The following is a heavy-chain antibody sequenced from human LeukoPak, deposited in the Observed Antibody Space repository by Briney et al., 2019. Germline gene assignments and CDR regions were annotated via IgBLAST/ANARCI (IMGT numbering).Heavy chain of an antibody. V-gene: IGHV3-43*02. CDR2: ISGDGGST. CDR1: GFTFSSYW. D-gene: IGHD2-15*01. Sequence: PGGSLRLSCAASGFTFSSYWMHWVRQAPGKGPVWVSLISGDGGSTYYADSVKGRFTISRDNSKNSLYLQMNSLRTEDTALYYCAKIRGYCSGGSCYFDYWGQGTLVTVSS. J-gene: IGHJ4*02. CDR3: AKIRGYCSGGSCYFDY.